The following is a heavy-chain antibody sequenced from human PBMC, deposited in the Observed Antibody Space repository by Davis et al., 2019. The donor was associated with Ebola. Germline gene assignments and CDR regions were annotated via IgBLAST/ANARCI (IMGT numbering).Heavy chain of an antibody. D-gene: IGHD3-16*01. J-gene: IGHJ6*02. CDR3: ARQPRSTRSPEYYHGLDV. Sequence: SQTLSLTCAVSRGSISSHFWSWIRQSPEQGLEWIGSIFYTGSTNLNPSLRSRVTLSVDRPKNQFSLNLTSVTAADTAVYFCARQPRSTRSPEYYHGLDVWGQGTTVVVSS. CDR2: IFYTGST. CDR1: RGSISSHF. V-gene: IGHV4-59*11.